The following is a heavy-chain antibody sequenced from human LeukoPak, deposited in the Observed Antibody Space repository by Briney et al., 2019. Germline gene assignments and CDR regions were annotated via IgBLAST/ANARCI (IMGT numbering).Heavy chain of an antibody. Sequence: SETLSLTCTVSAGSINNYYWSWVRQPPGKELQWIAYIYYRGTTNYNPSLKRRVTISVDTSKNKFSLNLRSVTAADTAVYYCARVWSGYDAFDIWGQGTMVTVSS. D-gene: IGHD3-3*01. CDR2: IYYRGTT. V-gene: IGHV4-59*01. CDR1: AGSINNYY. CDR3: ARVWSGYDAFDI. J-gene: IGHJ3*02.